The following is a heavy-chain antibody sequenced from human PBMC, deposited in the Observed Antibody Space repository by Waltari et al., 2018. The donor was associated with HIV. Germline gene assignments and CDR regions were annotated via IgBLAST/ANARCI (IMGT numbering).Heavy chain of an antibody. CDR3: ASRGVWCSAISCYGL. Sequence: QVQLVESGGNLVNPGGSLRLSCAASGFTFSDYYMSWIRQAPGKGMEWISYMSTNGSAIYYADSGKGRFTISRDNSKNSLYLQMNNLRAEDTAVYFCASRGVWCSAISCYGLWGHGTLVTVSS. CDR1: GFTFSDYY. V-gene: IGHV3-11*01. CDR2: MSTNGSAI. D-gene: IGHD2-15*01. J-gene: IGHJ4*01.